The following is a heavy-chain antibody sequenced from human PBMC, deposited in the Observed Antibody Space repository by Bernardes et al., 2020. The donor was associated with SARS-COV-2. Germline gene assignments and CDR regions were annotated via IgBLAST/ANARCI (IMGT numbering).Heavy chain of an antibody. J-gene: IGHJ4*02. V-gene: IGHV3-74*01. D-gene: IGHD1-26*01. CDR2: INGDGSSI. CDR3: ARGSGNYYFDY. CDR1: GFTFSSYW. Sequence: GGSLSLSCAASGFTFSSYWMHWVRLGPGKGPVWVSRINGDGSSINYADSVKGRFTISRDNARNTLYLEMNSLRAEDTAVYYCARGSGNYYFDYWGQGTLVTVSS.